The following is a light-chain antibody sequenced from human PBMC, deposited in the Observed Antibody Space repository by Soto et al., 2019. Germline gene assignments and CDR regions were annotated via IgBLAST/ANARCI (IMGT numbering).Light chain of an antibody. CDR3: SSFTSVHTGV. V-gene: IGLV2-14*01. J-gene: IGLJ3*02. CDR2: HVT. Sequence: QSALTQPASVSGSPGQSITISCTGSNNDVGGYNYVSWYQQHPGKVPKLLIYHVTNRPSGISDHFSGSKSGNTASLTISGLQPEDEADYYSSSFTSVHTGVFGGGTKLTVL. CDR1: NNDVGGYNY.